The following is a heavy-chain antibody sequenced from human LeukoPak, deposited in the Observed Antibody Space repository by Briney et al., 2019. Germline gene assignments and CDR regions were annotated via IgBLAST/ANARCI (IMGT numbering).Heavy chain of an antibody. CDR2: IWYDRRTK. D-gene: IGHD6-19*01. CDR3: AREWGRIAVAGGPGY. CDR1: GFTFSNYG. J-gene: IGHJ4*02. V-gene: IGHV3-33*01. Sequence: GGSLRLSCAASGFTFSNYGMHWVRQAPGKGLEWVALIWYDRRTKFHADSVKGRFTISRGNSKNTLYLQMDSLRDEDTAVYYCAREWGRIAVAGGPGYWGQGTRVTVSS.